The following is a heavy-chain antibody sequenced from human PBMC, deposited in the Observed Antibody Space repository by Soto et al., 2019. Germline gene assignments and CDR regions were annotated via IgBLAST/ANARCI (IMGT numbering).Heavy chain of an antibody. V-gene: IGHV3-74*01. J-gene: IGHJ4*02. CDR2: IDIAGDTT. Sequence: HPGGSLRLSCAASGFTFSSYWMHWVRQTPGKGLVWVSRIDIAGDTTTYADSVKGRFTISRDNAKNTLYLQMNSLRAEDTAVYYCARDQTVAGPTTFDYCGQGTLVTVSS. D-gene: IGHD6-19*01. CDR3: ARDQTVAGPTTFDY. CDR1: GFTFSSYW.